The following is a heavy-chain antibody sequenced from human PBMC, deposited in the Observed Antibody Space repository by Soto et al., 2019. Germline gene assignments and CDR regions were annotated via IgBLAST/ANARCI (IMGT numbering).Heavy chain of an antibody. D-gene: IGHD2-15*01. CDR3: ARGVCGGGSCYGPASYYYYYGLDV. CDR1: GGTFSHST. CDR2: IIPMFGST. V-gene: IGHV1-69*08. J-gene: IGHJ6*02. Sequence: SVKVSCKASGGTFSHSTVAWVRQAPGHRPEWMGMIIPMFGSTNSAQKFRDRVTMTTDTSTSTVYMELSSLRSDDTAVYYCARGVCGGGSCYGPASYYYYYGLDVWGQGTTVTVSS.